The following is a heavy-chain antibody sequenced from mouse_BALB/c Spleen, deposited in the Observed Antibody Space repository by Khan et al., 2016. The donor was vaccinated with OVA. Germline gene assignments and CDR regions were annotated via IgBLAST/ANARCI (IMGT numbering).Heavy chain of an antibody. D-gene: IGHD1-1*01. V-gene: IGHV3-2*02. Sequence: SGPGLVKPSQSLSLTCTVTGYSITSGYAWNWIRPFPGNKLEWMGYISYSGGTSYNPSLKSRISITRDTSKNQFFLQLNSVTTEDTATDYCARGNYYGYYFDYWGQGTTRTVAS. CDR1: GYSITSGYA. CDR2: ISYSGGT. CDR3: ARGNYYGYYFDY. J-gene: IGHJ2*01.